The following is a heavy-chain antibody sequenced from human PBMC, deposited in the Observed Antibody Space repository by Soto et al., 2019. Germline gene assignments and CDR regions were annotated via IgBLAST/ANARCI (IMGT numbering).Heavy chain of an antibody. J-gene: IGHJ4*02. V-gene: IGHV4-34*01. Sequence: SETLSLTCAVYGGSFSGYYWSWIRQPPGKGLEWIGEINHSGSTNYNPSLKSRVTISVDTSKNQFSLKLSSVTAADTAVYYCARGADYSNSYYDILTGYPGSYYFDYWGQGTLVTVS. CDR2: INHSGST. CDR1: GGSFSGYY. D-gene: IGHD3-9*01. CDR3: ARGADYSNSYYDILTGYPGSYYFDY.